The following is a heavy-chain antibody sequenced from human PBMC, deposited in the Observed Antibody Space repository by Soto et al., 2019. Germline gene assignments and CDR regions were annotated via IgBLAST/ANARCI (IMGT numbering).Heavy chain of an antibody. CDR3: AKALTVPGPFDY. V-gene: IGHV3-9*01. CDR1: GFTFDDYA. Sequence: GGSLRLSCAASGFTFDDYAMHWVRQAPGKGLEWVSGIKWNSDNLGYADSVKGRFTISRDNAKNSLYLQMNSLRTEDTALYYCAKALTVPGPFDYWGQGTLVTVSS. J-gene: IGHJ4*02. CDR2: IKWNSDNL. D-gene: IGHD6-19*01.